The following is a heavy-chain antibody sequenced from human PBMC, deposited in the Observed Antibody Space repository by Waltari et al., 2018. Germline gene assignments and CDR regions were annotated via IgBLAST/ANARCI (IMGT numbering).Heavy chain of an antibody. Sequence: QVHLVQSGAEVKKPGASVKVSCKASGYTFTGYYIQWVRRAPGQGIEWMGRIKQNSGDTNNAQKFQGRGTLTRDTCINTAYMELSSLKSDDTAVYYCARELGSDYGNRDDWGQGTLVSVPS. J-gene: IGHJ4*02. V-gene: IGHV1-2*06. D-gene: IGHD4-17*01. CDR3: ARELGSDYGNRDD. CDR2: IKQNSGDT. CDR1: GYTFTGYY.